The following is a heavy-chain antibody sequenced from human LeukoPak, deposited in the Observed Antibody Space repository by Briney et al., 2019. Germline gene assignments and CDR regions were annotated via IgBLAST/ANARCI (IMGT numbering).Heavy chain of an antibody. CDR2: IYHGGST. CDR1: GYSISSGYY. J-gene: IGHJ5*02. Sequence: SETLSLTCAVSGYSISSGYYWGWIRQPPGKGLEWIGSIYHGGSTYYNPSLKSRVTISVDTSKNQFSLKLSSVTAADTAVYYCARPREWFSSSSGSLAWFDPWGQGTLVTVSS. D-gene: IGHD6-6*01. V-gene: IGHV4-38-2*01. CDR3: ARPREWFSSSSGSLAWFDP.